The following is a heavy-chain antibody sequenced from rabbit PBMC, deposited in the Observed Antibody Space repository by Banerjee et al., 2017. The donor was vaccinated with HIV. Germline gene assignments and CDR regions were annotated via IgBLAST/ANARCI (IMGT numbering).Heavy chain of an antibody. V-gene: IGHV1S45*01. CDR3: AIFGDASSSGHNL. Sequence: QEQLEESGGDLVKPEGSLTLTCTASGFSFSNKYVMCWVRQAPGKGLELIACIYSSSSNTWYASWVNGRFTISKTSSTTVTLQMTSLTAADTATYFCAIFGDASSSGHNLWGQGTLVTVS. D-gene: IGHD1-1*01. CDR1: GFSFSNKYV. CDR2: IYSSSSNT. J-gene: IGHJ4*01.